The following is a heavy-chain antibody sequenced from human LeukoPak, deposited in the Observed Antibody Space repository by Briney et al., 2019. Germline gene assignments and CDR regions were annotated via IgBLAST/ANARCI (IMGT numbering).Heavy chain of an antibody. Sequence: SETLSLTCSVSGGSFDSKYWSWIRQPPGKGLEWIGYIYTSGSTNFNPSLRSRVAMSIDTSKNQFSLKVYSVTAADTAVYWRTSLRTVHSYMDVWGKGTPVIVSS. CDR2: IYTSGST. J-gene: IGHJ6*03. CDR3: TSLRTVHSYMDV. D-gene: IGHD6-6*01. CDR1: GGSFDSKY. V-gene: IGHV4-4*09.